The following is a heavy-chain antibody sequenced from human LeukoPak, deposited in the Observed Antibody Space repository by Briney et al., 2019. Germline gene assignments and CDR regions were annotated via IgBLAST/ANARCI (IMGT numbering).Heavy chain of an antibody. J-gene: IGHJ4*02. CDR1: GFTFSSYE. CDR3: ARDGLHTAHFDY. V-gene: IGHV3-48*03. D-gene: IGHD5-18*01. Sequence: GGSLRLSCAASGFTFSSYEMDWVRQAPEKGLEWISYISSSGGYMYADSVKGRFTISRDNAKNSLYLQMNSLRAEDTGVYYCARDGLHTAHFDYWGQGTLVTVSS. CDR2: ISSSGGYM.